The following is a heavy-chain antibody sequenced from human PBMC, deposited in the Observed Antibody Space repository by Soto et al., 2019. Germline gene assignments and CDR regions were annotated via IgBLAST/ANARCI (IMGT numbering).Heavy chain of an antibody. D-gene: IGHD3-3*01. J-gene: IGHJ6*02. Sequence: PSETLSLTCTVSGGSISSSSYYWGWIRQPPGKGLEWIGSIYYSGSTYYNPSLKSRVTISVDTSKNQFSLKLSSVTAADTAVYYCARLNYDFWSGYPHYYYYYGMDVWGQGTTVTVS. CDR1: GGSISSSSYY. V-gene: IGHV4-39*01. CDR2: IYYSGST. CDR3: ARLNYDFWSGYPHYYYYYGMDV.